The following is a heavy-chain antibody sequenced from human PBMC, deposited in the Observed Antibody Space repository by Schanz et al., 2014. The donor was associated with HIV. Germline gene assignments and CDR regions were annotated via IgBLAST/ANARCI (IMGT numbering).Heavy chain of an antibody. Sequence: QVQLQESGPGLVKPSQTLSLTCTVSGGSISSGGYYWSWLRQHPGKGLVWIGYTYHSGITNYNPSLKSRGSITVDTSENQFSLKLSSVTAADTAMYYCASSRTGVVTDNNWADPWGQGTLVTVSP. J-gene: IGHJ5*02. V-gene: IGHV4-31*03. CDR2: TYHSGIT. D-gene: IGHD3-3*01. CDR1: GGSISSGGYY. CDR3: ASSRTGVVTDNNWADP.